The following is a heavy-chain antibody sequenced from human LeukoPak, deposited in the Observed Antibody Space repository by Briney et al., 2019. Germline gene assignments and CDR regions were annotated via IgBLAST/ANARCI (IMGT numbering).Heavy chain of an antibody. Sequence: TGGSLRLSCALSGITLSNYGMSWVRQAPGKGLEWVAGISDSGGRTNYADSVKGRFTISRDNPKNTLYLQMNSLRAEDTAVYFCAKRGVVIRVILVGFHKEAYYFDSWGQGALVTVSS. CDR3: AKRGVVIRVILVGFHKEAYYFDS. D-gene: IGHD3-22*01. CDR1: GITLSNYG. J-gene: IGHJ4*02. CDR2: ISDSGGRT. V-gene: IGHV3-23*01.